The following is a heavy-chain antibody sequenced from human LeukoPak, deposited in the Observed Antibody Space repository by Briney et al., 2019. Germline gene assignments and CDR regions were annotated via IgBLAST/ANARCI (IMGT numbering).Heavy chain of an antibody. CDR1: GGSFSGYY. V-gene: IGHV4-59*08. CDR2: IYYSGST. D-gene: IGHD3-10*01. Sequence: SETLSLTCAVYGGSFSGYYWSWIRQPPGKGLEWIGYIYYSGSTNYNPSLKSRVTISVDTSKNQFSLKLSSVTAADTAVYYCARHGTMVRGVILDWGQGTLVTVSS. J-gene: IGHJ4*02. CDR3: ARHGTMVRGVILD.